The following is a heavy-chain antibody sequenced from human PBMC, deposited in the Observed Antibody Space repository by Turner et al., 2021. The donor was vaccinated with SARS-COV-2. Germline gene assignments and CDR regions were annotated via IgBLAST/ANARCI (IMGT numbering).Heavy chain of an antibody. Sequence: QVQLQESGPGLVKPAQTLSLTCTVSGGSIDTDGFFWSWIRQVPGKGLEWIGYIYYSGSTNYNPSLKSRVTISVDTSKNQFSLKLSSVTAADTAVYYCARHPLNYDFWSGYYYYGMDVWGQGTTVTVSS. CDR1: GGSIDTDGFF. J-gene: IGHJ6*02. CDR3: ARHPLNYDFWSGYYYYGMDV. CDR2: IYYSGST. D-gene: IGHD3-3*01. V-gene: IGHV4-61*08.